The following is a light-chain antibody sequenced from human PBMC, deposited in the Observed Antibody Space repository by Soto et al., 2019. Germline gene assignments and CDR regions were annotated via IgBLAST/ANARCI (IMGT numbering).Light chain of an antibody. CDR1: QSVSRY. Sequence: DIVLTQSPGTLSLSPGERAALSCRASQSVSRYLAWYQQKPGQAPRLLIYGASSRATDIPDRFTGSGSGTDFTLIISRLEPEDFAVYYCQHYGSSPLTFGGGTKVDIK. CDR2: GAS. V-gene: IGKV3-20*01. J-gene: IGKJ4*01. CDR3: QHYGSSPLT.